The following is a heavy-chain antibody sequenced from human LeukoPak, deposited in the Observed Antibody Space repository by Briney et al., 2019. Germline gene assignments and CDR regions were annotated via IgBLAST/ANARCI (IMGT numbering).Heavy chain of an antibody. V-gene: IGHV3-33*01. Sequence: GGSLRLSCAASGFTFSSYGMHWVRQPPGKGLEWVAVIWYDGSNKYYADSVKGRFTISRDNSKNTLYLQMNSLRAEDTAVYYCAREQGYGSGSPVHYWGQGTLVTVSS. J-gene: IGHJ4*02. D-gene: IGHD3-10*01. CDR1: GFTFSSYG. CDR2: IWYDGSNK. CDR3: AREQGYGSGSPVHY.